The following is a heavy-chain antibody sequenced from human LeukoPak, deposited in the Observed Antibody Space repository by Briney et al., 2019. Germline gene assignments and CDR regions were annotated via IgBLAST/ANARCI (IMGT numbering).Heavy chain of an antibody. V-gene: IGHV3-9*01. CDR3: AKGAYYGSGTCYTD. J-gene: IGHJ4*02. CDR2: INWNSDNI. D-gene: IGHD3-10*01. CDR1: GFTFGDYA. Sequence: PGRSLRLSCAASGFTFGDYAMHWVRQAPGKGLEWVSGINWNSDNIVYADSVKGRFTISRDNVKNSLYLQMNSLRVEDTAFYYCAKGAYYGSGTCYTDWGQGTLVAVSS.